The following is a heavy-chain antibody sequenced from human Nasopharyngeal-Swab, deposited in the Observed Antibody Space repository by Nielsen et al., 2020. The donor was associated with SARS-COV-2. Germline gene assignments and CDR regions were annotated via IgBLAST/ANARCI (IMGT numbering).Heavy chain of an antibody. Sequence: SETLSLTCAVSGGSISSGGYSWSWIRQPPGKGLEWIGYIYHSGSTYYNPSLKSRVTISVDRSKNQFSLKLSSVTAADTAVYYCARGNYYDSSGYYYANYYYYYMDVWGKGTTVTVSS. V-gene: IGHV4-30-2*01. D-gene: IGHD3-22*01. CDR3: ARGNYYDSSGYYYANYYYYYMDV. J-gene: IGHJ6*03. CDR2: IYHSGST. CDR1: GGSISSGGYS.